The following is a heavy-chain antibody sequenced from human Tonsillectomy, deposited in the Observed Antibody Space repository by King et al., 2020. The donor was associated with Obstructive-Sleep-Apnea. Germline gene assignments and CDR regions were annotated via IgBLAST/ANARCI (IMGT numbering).Heavy chain of an antibody. D-gene: IGHD6-13*01. V-gene: IGHV1-3*01. J-gene: IGHJ4*02. Sequence: QLVQSGAEVKKPGASVKVSCKASGYTFTSYAMHWVRQAPGQRLEWMGWINAGNGNTKYSQKFQGRVTITRDTSASTAYMELSSLRSEDTAVYYCARGGQLVPYYFDYWGQGTLVTVSS. CDR1: GYTFTSYA. CDR2: INAGNGNT. CDR3: ARGGQLVPYYFDY.